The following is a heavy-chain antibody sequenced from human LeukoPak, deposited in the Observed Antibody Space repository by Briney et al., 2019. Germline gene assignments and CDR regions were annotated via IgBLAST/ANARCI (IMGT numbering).Heavy chain of an antibody. D-gene: IGHD3-3*01. CDR1: GYTFTSYD. Sequence: ASVKVSCKASGYTFTSYDINWVRQATGQGLEWMGWMNPNSGNTGYAQKFQGRVTMTRNTSISTAYMELSSLRSEDTAVYYCARGDRITIFGVVISRWFDPWGQGTLVTDSS. V-gene: IGHV1-8*01. CDR2: MNPNSGNT. J-gene: IGHJ5*02. CDR3: ARGDRITIFGVVISRWFDP.